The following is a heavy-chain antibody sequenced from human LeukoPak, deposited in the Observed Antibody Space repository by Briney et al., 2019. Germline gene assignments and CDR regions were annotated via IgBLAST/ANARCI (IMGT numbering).Heavy chain of an antibody. V-gene: IGHV5-51*01. J-gene: IGHJ4*02. Sequence: GESLKISCKGSGYSFTSYWIGWVRQMPGKGLEWMGIIYPGDSDTRYSPSFQGQVTISADKSISTAYLQWTSLKASDTAMYYCARHSAKDIVVVPVKDWGQGTLVTVSS. CDR2: IYPGDSDT. CDR1: GYSFTSYW. CDR3: ARHSAKDIVVVPVKD. D-gene: IGHD2-2*01.